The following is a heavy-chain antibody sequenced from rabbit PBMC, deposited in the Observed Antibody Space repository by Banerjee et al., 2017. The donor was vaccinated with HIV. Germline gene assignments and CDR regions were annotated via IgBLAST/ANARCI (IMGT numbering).Heavy chain of an antibody. CDR3: ARGPYAGSSYYTTYFNL. Sequence: QSLEESGGDLVKPGASLTLTCTASGFSFSSSYYMCWVRQAPGKGLEWIACIYAGSSGSTYYASWAKGRFTISKTSSTTVTLQMTSLTAADTATYFCARGPYAGSSYYTTYFNLWGPGTLVTVS. CDR2: IYAGSSGST. D-gene: IGHD8-1*01. J-gene: IGHJ4*01. V-gene: IGHV1S40*01. CDR1: GFSFSSSYY.